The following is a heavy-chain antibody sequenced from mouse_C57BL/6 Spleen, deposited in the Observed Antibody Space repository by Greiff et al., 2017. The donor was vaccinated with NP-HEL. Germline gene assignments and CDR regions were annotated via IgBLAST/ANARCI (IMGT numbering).Heavy chain of an antibody. CDR2: ISYDGSN. J-gene: IGHJ3*01. V-gene: IGHV3-6*01. D-gene: IGHD2-4*01. Sequence: DVKLQESGPGLVKPSQSLSLTCSVTGYSITSGYYWNWIRQFPGNKLEWMGYISYDGSNNYNPSLKNRISITRDTSKNQFFLKLNSVTTEDTATYYCARDHYDYEGAYWGQGTLVTVSA. CDR3: ARDHYDYEGAY. CDR1: GYSITSGYY.